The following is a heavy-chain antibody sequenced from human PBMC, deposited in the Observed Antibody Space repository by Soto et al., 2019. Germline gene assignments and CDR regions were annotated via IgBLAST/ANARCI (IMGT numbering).Heavy chain of an antibody. J-gene: IGHJ4*02. CDR3: ARIAGLDIVVVPAAPFDY. CDR2: IYYSGST. D-gene: IGHD2-2*01. CDR1: GGSISSSSYY. V-gene: IGHV4-39*01. Sequence: SETLSLTCTVSGGSISSSSYYWGWIRQPPGKGLEWIGSIYYSGSTYYNPSLKSRVTISVDTSKNQFSLKLSSVTAADTAVYYCARIAGLDIVVVPAAPFDYRGQGTLVTVSS.